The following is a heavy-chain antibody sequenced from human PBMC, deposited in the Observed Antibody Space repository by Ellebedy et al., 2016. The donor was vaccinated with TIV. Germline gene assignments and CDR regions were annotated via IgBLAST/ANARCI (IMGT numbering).Heavy chain of an antibody. V-gene: IGHV1-69*13. J-gene: IGHJ6*02. CDR2: IIPIFGTA. CDR1: GGTFSSYA. CDR3: ARATIVTMTPTGGYYYYGMDV. D-gene: IGHD3-22*01. Sequence: ASVKVSCKASGGTFSSYAISWVRQAPGQGLEWMGGIIPIFGTANYAQKFQGRVTITADESTSTAYMELSSLRSEDTAVYYCARATIVTMTPTGGYYYYGMDVWGQGTTVTVSS.